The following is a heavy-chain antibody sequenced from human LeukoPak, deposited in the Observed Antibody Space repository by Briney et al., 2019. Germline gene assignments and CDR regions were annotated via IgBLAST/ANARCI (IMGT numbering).Heavy chain of an antibody. CDR3: ARPRHDSSGYYRYWYFDL. V-gene: IGHV5-51*01. Sequence: PGESLKISCKGSGYSFTSYWIGWVRQMPGKGLEWMGIIYPGDSDTRYSPSFQGQVTISADKSISTAYLQWSSLKASDTAMYYYARPRHDSSGYYRYWYFDLWGRGTLVTVSS. CDR2: IYPGDSDT. D-gene: IGHD3-22*01. J-gene: IGHJ2*01. CDR1: GYSFTSYW.